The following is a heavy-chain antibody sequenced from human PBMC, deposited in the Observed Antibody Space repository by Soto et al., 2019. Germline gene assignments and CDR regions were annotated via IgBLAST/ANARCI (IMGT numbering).Heavy chain of an antibody. J-gene: IGHJ4*02. D-gene: IGHD2-15*01. Sequence: EVQLVESGGGLVQPGGSLRLSCAACGFTFSSYWMHWVRQAPGKGLVWVSRINSDGSSTSYADSVKGRFTISRDNAKNTLYLQINSLRAEDTAVYYCVRTSLVVAAATREDYWGQGTLVTVSS. CDR1: GFTFSSYW. CDR2: INSDGSST. V-gene: IGHV3-74*01. CDR3: VRTSLVVAAATREDY.